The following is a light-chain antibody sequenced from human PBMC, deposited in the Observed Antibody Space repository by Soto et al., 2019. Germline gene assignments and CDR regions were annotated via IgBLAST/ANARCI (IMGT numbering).Light chain of an antibody. CDR1: QSLTNF. J-gene: IGKJ3*01. Sequence: IQMTQSPSSRAASLGDGVIITCRASQSLTNFLNWYQQKPGKAPKLLIYAASTLQSGVPSRFSGSGSGTDFTLTISSLQPDDFATYYCQQTYSTPQVTFGPGTKVDIK. CDR2: AAS. V-gene: IGKV1-39*01. CDR3: QQTYSTPQVT.